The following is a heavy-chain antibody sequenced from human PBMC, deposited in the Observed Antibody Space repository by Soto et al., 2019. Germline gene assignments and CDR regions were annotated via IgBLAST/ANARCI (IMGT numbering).Heavy chain of an antibody. Sequence: PSETLSLTCTVSGGSISSSSYYWGWIRQPPGKGLEWIGSIYYSGSTYYNPSLKSRVTISVDTSKNQFSLKLSSVTAADTAVYYCARHAITMVRGSRGGWFDPWGQGTLVTVS. CDR1: GGSISSSSYY. J-gene: IGHJ5*02. CDR3: ARHAITMVRGSRGGWFDP. D-gene: IGHD3-10*01. V-gene: IGHV4-39*01. CDR2: IYYSGST.